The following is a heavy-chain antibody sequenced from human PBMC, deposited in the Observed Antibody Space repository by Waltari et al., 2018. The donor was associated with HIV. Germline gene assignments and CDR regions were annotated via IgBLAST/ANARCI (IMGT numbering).Heavy chain of an antibody. CDR3: ARRGSTVTLFDY. CDR1: GGSISGYY. D-gene: IGHD4-4*01. CDR2: IGGGSGST. Sequence: QVQLQESGPGLVKPSETLSLTCAVSGGSISGYYWSWIRQPPGKGLEWIGYIGGGSGSTEYNPSLKRRVAISRDTSENPFSLKLRSVTAADTAVYYCARRGSTVTLFDYWGQGVLVTVSS. J-gene: IGHJ4*02. V-gene: IGHV4-59*12.